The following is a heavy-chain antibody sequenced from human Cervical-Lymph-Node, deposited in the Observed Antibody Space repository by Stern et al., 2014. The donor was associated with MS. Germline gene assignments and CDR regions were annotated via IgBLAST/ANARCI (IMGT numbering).Heavy chain of an antibody. J-gene: IGHJ4*02. CDR1: GLTFSNYG. CDR3: ATITPVDY. CDR2: IWRDGSEK. V-gene: IGHV3-33*01. Sequence: VQLVESGGDVVQPGKSLRLSCAASGLTFSNYGMHWVRQAPGKGLEWVAVIWRDGSEKYYADSGKGRFTVSRDNSKNTVYLEMNSLRAEDTALYYCATITPVDYWGQGTLVIVSS. D-gene: IGHD1-14*01.